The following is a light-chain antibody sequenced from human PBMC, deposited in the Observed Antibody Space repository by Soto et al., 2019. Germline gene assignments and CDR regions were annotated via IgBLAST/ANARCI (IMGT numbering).Light chain of an antibody. CDR3: QQYYSFPPT. J-gene: IGKJ1*01. CDR1: QGISSY. Sequence: DLQFTQSPSFLSASVGDRVTINCRASQGISSYLAWYQQKPGKAPELLIYAASTLQSGVPSRFSGSGSGTDFTLTISCLQSEDFATYYCQQYYSFPPTFGQGTKVDI. V-gene: IGKV1-9*01. CDR2: AAS.